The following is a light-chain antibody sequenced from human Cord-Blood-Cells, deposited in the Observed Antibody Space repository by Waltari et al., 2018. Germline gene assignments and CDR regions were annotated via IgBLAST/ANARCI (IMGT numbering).Light chain of an antibody. CDR1: SSNIGSNY. CDR3: AAWDDSLRGPV. J-gene: IGLJ2*01. Sequence: QSVLTQPPSASGTPGQRVTISCSGSSSNIGSNYVYWYQQLPGTAPKLLIYRHNRRPSGVPDRFSGSKSGTSASLAIRGLRSEDEADYYCAAWDDSLRGPVFGGGTKLTVL. CDR2: RHN. V-gene: IGLV1-47*01.